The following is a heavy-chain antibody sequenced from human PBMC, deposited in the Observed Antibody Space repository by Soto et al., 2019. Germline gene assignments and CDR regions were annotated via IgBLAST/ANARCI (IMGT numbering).Heavy chain of an antibody. CDR3: ARVSCGGDCYSYYYYYGMDV. J-gene: IGHJ6*02. Sequence: AGGSLRLSCAASGFTFSSYWMSWVRQAPGKGLEWVANIKQDGSEKYYVDSVKGRFTISRDNAKNSLYLQMNSLRAEDTAVYYCARVSCGGDCYSYYYYYGMDVWGQGTTVTVSS. V-gene: IGHV3-7*03. CDR2: IKQDGSEK. CDR1: GFTFSSYW. D-gene: IGHD2-21*02.